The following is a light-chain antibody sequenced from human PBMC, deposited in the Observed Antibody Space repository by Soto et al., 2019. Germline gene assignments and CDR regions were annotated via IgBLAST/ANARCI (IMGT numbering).Light chain of an antibody. J-gene: IGKJ4*01. Sequence: DIQMTQSPPSLSAAVGDRGTITGQASQDIGNYLSWYQQKLGKAPKLLIYDASSLETGVPPRFSGSGSGTDFAFTITSLQPEDFATYYCQQYGDLPLTFGGGTKVDIK. CDR1: QDIGNY. CDR2: DAS. CDR3: QQYGDLPLT. V-gene: IGKV1-33*01.